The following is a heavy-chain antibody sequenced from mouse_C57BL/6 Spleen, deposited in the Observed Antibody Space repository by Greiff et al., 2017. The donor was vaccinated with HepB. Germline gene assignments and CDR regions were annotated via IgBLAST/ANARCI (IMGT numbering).Heavy chain of an antibody. J-gene: IGHJ4*01. Sequence: DVKLVESGGGLVQPGGSLSLSCAASGFTFTDYYMSWVRQPPGKALEWLGFIRNKANGYTTEYSASVKGRFTISRDNSQSILYLQMNALRAEDSATYYCARSADSSGHYAMDYWGQGTSVTVSS. CDR1: GFTFTDYY. V-gene: IGHV7-3*01. CDR3: ARSADSSGHYAMDY. D-gene: IGHD3-2*02. CDR2: IRNKANGYTT.